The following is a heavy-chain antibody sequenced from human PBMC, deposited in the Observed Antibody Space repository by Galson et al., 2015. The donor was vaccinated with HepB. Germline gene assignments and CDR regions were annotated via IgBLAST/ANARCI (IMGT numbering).Heavy chain of an antibody. D-gene: IGHD6-13*01. Sequence: SLRLSCAASGFTFSSYGMHWVRQAPGKGLEWVAVISYDGSNKYYADSVKGQFTISRDKSKNTLYLQMNSLRAEDTAVYYCAKDGSGGSSWSDSWGQGTLVTVSS. CDR1: GFTFSSYG. V-gene: IGHV3-30*18. CDR3: AKDGSGGSSWSDS. CDR2: ISYDGSNK. J-gene: IGHJ5*01.